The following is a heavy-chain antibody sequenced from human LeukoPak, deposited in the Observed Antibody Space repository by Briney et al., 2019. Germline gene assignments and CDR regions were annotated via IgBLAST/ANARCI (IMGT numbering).Heavy chain of an antibody. V-gene: IGHV1-18*01. CDR3: ARGGGSYYRAFDI. J-gene: IGHJ3*02. CDR2: ISAYTGNT. Sequence: GASVKVSCKASGYRFTTFGISWVRQAPGQGLEWMGWISAYTGNTNYAQKLQGRLTLTTDTSTSTAYMELTGLRSDDTAVYYCARGGGSYYRAFDIWGQGTMISVSS. D-gene: IGHD1-26*01. CDR1: GYRFTTFG.